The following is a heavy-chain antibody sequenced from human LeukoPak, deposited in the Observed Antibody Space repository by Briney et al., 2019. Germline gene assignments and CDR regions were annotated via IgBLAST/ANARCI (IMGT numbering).Heavy chain of an antibody. CDR2: IYHSGST. J-gene: IGHJ4*02. Sequence: SETLSLTRTVSGYSISSGYYWGWIREPPGKGLEWIGRIYHSGSTYYNPSLKRRVTISVDPSKNQFSLTLSSVPAADTAVYYCARVPLSDQYYYGSGSYYTLGFDYWGQGTLVTVSS. V-gene: IGHV4-38-2*02. CDR1: GYSISSGYY. CDR3: ARVPLSDQYYYGSGSYYTLGFDY. D-gene: IGHD3-10*01.